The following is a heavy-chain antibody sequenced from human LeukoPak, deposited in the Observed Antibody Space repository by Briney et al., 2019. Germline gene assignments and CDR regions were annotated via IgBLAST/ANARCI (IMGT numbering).Heavy chain of an antibody. CDR1: GYTFTSYY. CDR2: INPSGGST. D-gene: IGHD2-2*01. CDR3: ARRGYCSSTSCYPDFDY. V-gene: IGHV1-46*01. Sequence: GASVKVSCKASGYTFTSYYMHWVRQAPGQGLEWMGIINPSGGSTSYAQKFQGRVTMTRDTSTSTVYMELSSLRSEHTAVYYCARRGYCSSTSCYPDFDYWGQGTLVTVSS. J-gene: IGHJ4*02.